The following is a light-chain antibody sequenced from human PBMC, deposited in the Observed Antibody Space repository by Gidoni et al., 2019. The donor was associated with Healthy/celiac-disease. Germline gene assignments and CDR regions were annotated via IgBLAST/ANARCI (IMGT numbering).Light chain of an antibody. J-gene: IGLJ2*01. Sequence: QSALNQPASVSGSPGQWITVCCPGTSSDVGRCNLFSWYQQPPGKAPKLMIYEGSKRPSGVSNRFSVSKSGNPASLTISWLQAEDEAVYYCCSYAGSSTFYVVFGGWTKLTVL. V-gene: IGLV2-23*03. CDR3: CSYAGSSTFYVV. CDR1: SSDVGRCNL. CDR2: EGS.